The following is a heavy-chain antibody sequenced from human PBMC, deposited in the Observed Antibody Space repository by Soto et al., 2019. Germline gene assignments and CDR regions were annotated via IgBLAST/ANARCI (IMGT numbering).Heavy chain of an antibody. V-gene: IGHV3-7*01. CDR2: IKEDGREK. Sequence: GSLRLSCVASGFSFSSFWMAWVRQVPGKGLEWVAKIKEDGREKYYVDSAKGRFTISRDNANNLLYLQMNSLRVGDTALFYCARDDGLRTVDYWGEGTLVTVSS. J-gene: IGHJ4*02. CDR1: GFSFSSFW. CDR3: ARDDGLRTVDY.